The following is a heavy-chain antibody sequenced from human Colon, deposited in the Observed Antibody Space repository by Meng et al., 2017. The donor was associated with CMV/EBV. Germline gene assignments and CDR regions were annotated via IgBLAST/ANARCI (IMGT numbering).Heavy chain of an antibody. CDR2: ILFDGTNQ. V-gene: IGHV3-30*02. CDR1: GFTFSNYG. Sequence: SWAASGFTFSNYGMHWVRQAPGKGLEWLAFILFDGTNQYYGDSVKGRFTISRDNYKSTLFLQMSSLRAEDTAVYYCAKDPNETHDYPKGAYNYYGMDVWGQGTTVTVSS. J-gene: IGHJ6*02. D-gene: IGHD2-8*01. CDR3: AKDPNETHDYPKGAYNYYGMDV.